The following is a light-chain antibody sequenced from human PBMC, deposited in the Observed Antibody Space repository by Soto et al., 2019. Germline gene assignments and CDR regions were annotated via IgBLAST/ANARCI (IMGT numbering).Light chain of an antibody. V-gene: IGKV3-20*01. CDR2: GVS. CDR3: QQYANSPIT. CDR1: QPVSSNF. J-gene: IGKJ5*01. Sequence: ELVFAQWPGTLSFSPGEIAALSRPSSQPVSSNFLAWYQQKPGQAPRLLIYGVSSRASGIPDRFFGSGSGTDFTLTINRLEPEDFAVYYCQQYANSPITFGQGTRLEI.